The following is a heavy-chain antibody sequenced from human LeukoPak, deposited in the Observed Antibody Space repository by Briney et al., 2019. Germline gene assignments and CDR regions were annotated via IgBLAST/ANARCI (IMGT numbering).Heavy chain of an antibody. CDR1: GGSIRSSSYN. Sequence: SETLSLTCTVSGGSIRSSSYNWGWIRQPPGKGLEWIGSIYHSGSTYYNPSLKSRVTISVDTSKNQFSLKLSSVTAADTAVYYCARLSGSSGYYYAAYNWFDPWGQGTLVTVSS. CDR3: ARLSGSSGYYYAAYNWFDP. CDR2: IYHSGST. J-gene: IGHJ5*02. D-gene: IGHD3-22*01. V-gene: IGHV4-39*01.